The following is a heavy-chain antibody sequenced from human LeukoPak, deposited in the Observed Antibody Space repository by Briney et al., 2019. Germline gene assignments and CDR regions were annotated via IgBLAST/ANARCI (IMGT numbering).Heavy chain of an antibody. J-gene: IGHJ2*01. D-gene: IGHD6-13*01. CDR1: GGSISSYY. CDR2: IYYSGST. V-gene: IGHV4-59*08. Sequence: PSETLSLTCTVSGGSISSYYWSWIRQPPGKGLEWIGYIYYSGSTNYNPSLKSRVTISVDTSKDQFSLKLSSVTAADTAVYYCARRGAAAGRVGAWRQRRYWYFDLWGRGTLVTVSS. CDR3: ARRGAAAGRVGAWRQRRYWYFDL.